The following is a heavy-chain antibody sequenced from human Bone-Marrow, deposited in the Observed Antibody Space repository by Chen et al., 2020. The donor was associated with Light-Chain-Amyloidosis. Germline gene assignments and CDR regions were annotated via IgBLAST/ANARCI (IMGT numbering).Heavy chain of an antibody. CDR2: ISWNSGIM. CDR1: GFTFDDFA. J-gene: IGHJ6*03. CDR3: VKSFAPHWYYMDV. Sequence: EAQLVESGGGLVQPGRSLRLSCAASGFTFDDFAMHWVRQAPGKGLELVSGISWNSGIMGYAESVRGRFNISRDNAKNSLDLQMNSLRPEDTALYYCVKSFAPHWYYMDVWGKGTSVTVSS. D-gene: IGHD1-1*01. V-gene: IGHV3-9*01.